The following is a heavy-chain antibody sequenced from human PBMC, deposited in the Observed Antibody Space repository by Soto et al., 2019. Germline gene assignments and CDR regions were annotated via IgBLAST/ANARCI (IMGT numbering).Heavy chain of an antibody. Sequence: PSETLSLTCTVSGGSISSSSYYWGWIRQPPGKGLEWIGSIYYSGSTYYNTSLKSRVTISVDTSKNQFSLKLSSVTAADTAVYYCARIGYCISTSCFPYNWFDPWGQGTLVTVSS. D-gene: IGHD2-2*01. CDR3: ARIGYCISTSCFPYNWFDP. CDR1: GGSISSSSYY. CDR2: IYYSGST. V-gene: IGHV4-39*01. J-gene: IGHJ5*02.